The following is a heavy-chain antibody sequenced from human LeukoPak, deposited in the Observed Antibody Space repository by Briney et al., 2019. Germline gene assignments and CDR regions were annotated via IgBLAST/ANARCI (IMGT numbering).Heavy chain of an antibody. D-gene: IGHD5-12*01. V-gene: IGHV4-34*01. CDR3: ARSDSGYDSRSYYYYYYMDV. CDR2: INHSGST. Sequence: SETLSLSCAVYGGSFSGYYWSWIRQPPGKGLEFIGEINHSGSTNYNPSLKSRVTVSVDTSKNQFSLKLSSVTAADTAIYYCARSDSGYDSRSYYYYYYMDVWGKGTTVTVSS. CDR1: GGSFSGYY. J-gene: IGHJ6*03.